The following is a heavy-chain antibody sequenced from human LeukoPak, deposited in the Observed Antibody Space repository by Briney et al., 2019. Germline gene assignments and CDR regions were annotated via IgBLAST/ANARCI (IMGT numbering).Heavy chain of an antibody. D-gene: IGHD2-2*01. CDR1: GFTFSDHY. V-gene: IGHV3-11*01. CDR2: ISSSGSTI. Sequence: GGSLRLSCAASGFTFSDHYITWIRQAPGKGLEWVSYISSSGSTIYYADSVKGRFTISRDNARNSLYLQMNSLRVEDTAVYYCARDRGTSSEVFDYWGQGTLVTVSS. CDR3: ARDRGTSSEVFDY. J-gene: IGHJ4*02.